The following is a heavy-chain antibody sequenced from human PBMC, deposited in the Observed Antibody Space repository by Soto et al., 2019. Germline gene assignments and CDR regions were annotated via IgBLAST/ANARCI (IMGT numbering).Heavy chain of an antibody. CDR1: GGSISSYY. CDR2: IYYSGST. J-gene: IGHJ6*02. CDR3: ARDLDRPSGPYYYYGMDV. V-gene: IGHV4-59*01. Sequence: SETLSLSCTVSGGSISSYYWSWIRQPPGKGLEWIGYIYYSGSTNYNPSLKSRVTISVDTSKNQFPLKLSSVTAADTAVYYCARDLDRPSGPYYYYGMDVWGQGTTVTVSS. D-gene: IGHD1-1*01.